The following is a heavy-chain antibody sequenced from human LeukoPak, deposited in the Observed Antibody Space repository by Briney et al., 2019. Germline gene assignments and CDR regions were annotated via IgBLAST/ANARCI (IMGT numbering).Heavy chain of an antibody. CDR2: IYYSGST. Sequence: SETLSLTCTVSGCSISSSSYYWGWIRQPPGKGLEWIGSIYYSGSTYYNPSLKSRVTISVDTSKNQFSLKLSSVTAADTAVYYCARQVRAPGFFDYWGQGTLVTVSS. D-gene: IGHD4/OR15-4a*01. CDR3: ARQVRAPGFFDY. CDR1: GCSISSSSYY. V-gene: IGHV4-39*01. J-gene: IGHJ4*02.